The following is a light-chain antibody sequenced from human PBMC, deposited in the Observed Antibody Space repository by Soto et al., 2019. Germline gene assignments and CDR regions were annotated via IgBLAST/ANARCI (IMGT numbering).Light chain of an antibody. CDR2: EGS. V-gene: IGLV2-23*01. CDR3: CSYAGSSTFV. CDR1: NSDVGSYNL. Sequence: QSVLTQPASVSGSPGQSITISCTGTNSDVGSYNLVSWYQQHPGKAPKLVIYEGSKRPSGVSNRFSGSKSGNTASLTISGLQAEDEADYYCCSYAGSSTFVFGTGTKVTVL. J-gene: IGLJ1*01.